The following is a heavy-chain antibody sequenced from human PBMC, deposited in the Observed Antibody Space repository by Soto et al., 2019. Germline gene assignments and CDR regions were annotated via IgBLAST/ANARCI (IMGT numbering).Heavy chain of an antibody. J-gene: IGHJ4*02. V-gene: IGHV1-2*04. D-gene: IGHD3-22*01. Sequence: ASVKVSCKASGYTFTGYYMQWVRQAPGQGLEWMGWINPNSGGTNYAQKFQGWVTMTRDTSISTAYMELSRLRSDDTAVYYCARVGYDSSGDEVYFDYWGQGTLVTV. CDR3: ARVGYDSSGDEVYFDY. CDR1: GYTFTGYY. CDR2: INPNSGGT.